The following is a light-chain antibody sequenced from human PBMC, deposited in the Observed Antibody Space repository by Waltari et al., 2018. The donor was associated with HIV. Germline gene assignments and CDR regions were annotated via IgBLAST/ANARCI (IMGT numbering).Light chain of an antibody. CDR3: QSYDSSLSAWV. CDR1: SSNLGAAYH. V-gene: IGLV1-40*01. Sequence: QSVLTQPPSLSGAPGQTVTISCTGTSSNLGAAYHVHWYQQLPGTAPKLLIYGNTIRPSGVPDRFSGSKSGTSASLAITGLQADDEADYYCQSYDSSLSAWVFGGGTKLTVL. CDR2: GNT. J-gene: IGLJ3*02.